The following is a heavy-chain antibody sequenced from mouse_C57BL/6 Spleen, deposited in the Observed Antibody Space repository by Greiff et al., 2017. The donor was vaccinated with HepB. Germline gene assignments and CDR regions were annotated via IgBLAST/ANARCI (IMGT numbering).Heavy chain of an antibody. D-gene: IGHD2-12*01. CDR1: GYTFTEYT. CDR2: FYPGSGSI. J-gene: IGHJ4*01. CDR3: ARHGPLTVYDKGCYAMDY. Sequence: QVQLQQSGAELVKPGASVKLSCKASGYTFTEYTIHWLKQRSGQGLEWIGWFYPGSGSIKYNEKFKDKATLTADKSSSTVYMELSRLTSEDSAVYFCARHGPLTVYDKGCYAMDYWGQGTSVTVSS. V-gene: IGHV1-62-2*01.